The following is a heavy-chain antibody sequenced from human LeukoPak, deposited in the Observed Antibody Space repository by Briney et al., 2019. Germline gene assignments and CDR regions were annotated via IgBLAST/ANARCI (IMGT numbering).Heavy chain of an antibody. D-gene: IGHD3-3*01. CDR1: GGSISSSSYY. V-gene: IGHV4-39*07. J-gene: IGHJ4*02. Sequence: PSETLSLTCTVSGGSISSSSYYWGWIRQPPGKGLEWIGRIYTSGSTNYNPSLKRRVTMSVDTSNNQFSLKLSSVTAADTAVYYCARETYYDFWSGNLHYFDYWGQGTLVTVSS. CDR2: IYTSGST. CDR3: ARETYYDFWSGNLHYFDY.